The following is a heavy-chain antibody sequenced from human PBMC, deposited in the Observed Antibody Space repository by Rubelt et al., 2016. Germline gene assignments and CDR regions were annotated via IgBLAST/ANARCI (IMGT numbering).Heavy chain of an antibody. V-gene: IGHV4-34*01. CDR2: INHSGST. Sequence: QVQLQQWGAGLLKPSETLSLTCAVYGGSFSGYYWSWIRQPPGKGLEWIGEINHSGSTNYNPSLKVQVTISVDTSKNQFSRKLSSVTAADTAVYYCARGRMGFHYYYYGMDVWGQGTTVTVSS. J-gene: IGHJ6*02. D-gene: IGHD1-26*01. CDR3: ARGRMGFHYYYYGMDV. CDR1: GGSFSGYY.